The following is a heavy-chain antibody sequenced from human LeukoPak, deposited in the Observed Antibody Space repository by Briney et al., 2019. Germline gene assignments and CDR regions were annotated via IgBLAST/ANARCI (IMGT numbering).Heavy chain of an antibody. CDR1: GSTFSSYA. D-gene: IGHD3-22*01. V-gene: IGHV3-23*01. CDR2: ISGSGSSS. CDR3: AKEKYYYDSSRSKFIDY. Sequence: PGGSLRLSCAASGSTFSSYAMSWVRQAPGKGLEWVSSISGSGSSSYYADSVKGRFTISRDSSKNTLYLQMNSLRAEDTAVYYCAKEKYYYDSSRSKFIDYWGQGTLVTVSS. J-gene: IGHJ4*02.